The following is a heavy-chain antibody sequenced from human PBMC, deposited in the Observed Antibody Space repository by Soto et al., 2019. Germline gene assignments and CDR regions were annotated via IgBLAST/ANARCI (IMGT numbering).Heavy chain of an antibody. D-gene: IGHD6-25*01. V-gene: IGHV1-69*04. J-gene: IGHJ4*02. CDR3: ARDPAAGDY. CDR2: IIPILGIA. Sequence: QVQLVQSGAEVKKPGASVKVSCKASGYTFTSYGISWVRQAPGQGLEWMGRIIPILGIANYAQKFQGRVTMTADKSTSTAYMELSSLRSEDTAVYYCARDPAAGDYWGQGTLVTVSS. CDR1: GYTFTSYG.